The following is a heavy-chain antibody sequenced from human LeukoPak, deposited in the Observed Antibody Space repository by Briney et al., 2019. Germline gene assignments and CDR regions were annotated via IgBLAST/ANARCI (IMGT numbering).Heavy chain of an antibody. CDR2: IIPILGIA. D-gene: IGHD2-15*01. Sequence: SVKVSCKASGGTFSSYAISWVRQAPGQGLEWMGRIIPILGIANYAQKFQGRVTITADKSTSTAYMELSSLRSEDTAVYYCARDPGYCSGGSCYPTAHYFDYWGQGTLVTVSS. CDR3: ARDPGYCSGGSCYPTAHYFDY. J-gene: IGHJ4*02. CDR1: GGTFSSYA. V-gene: IGHV1-69*04.